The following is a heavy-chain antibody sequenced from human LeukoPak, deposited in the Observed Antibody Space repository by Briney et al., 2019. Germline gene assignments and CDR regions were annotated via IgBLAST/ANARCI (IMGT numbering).Heavy chain of an antibody. V-gene: IGHV1-69*01. CDR1: GGTFSSYA. J-gene: IGHJ6*02. D-gene: IGHD4-17*01. CDR2: IIPIFGTA. CDR3: AGLGTTVGMDV. Sequence: GASVKVSCKASGGTFSSYAIGWVRQAPGQGLEWMGGIIPIFGTANYAQKFQGRVTITADESTSAAYMELSSLRSEDTAVYYCAGLGTTVGMDVWGQGTTVTVSS.